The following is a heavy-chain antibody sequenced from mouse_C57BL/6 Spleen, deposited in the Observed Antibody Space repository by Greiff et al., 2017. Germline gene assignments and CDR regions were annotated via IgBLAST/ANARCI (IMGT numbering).Heavy chain of an antibody. CDR1: ESEVFPIAY. D-gene: IGHD2-13*01. Sequence: VQLQQSGSELRSPGSSVKLSCKDFESEVFPIAYMSWVRQKPGHGFEWIGGILPSIGRTIYGEKFEDKATLDADTLSNTAYLELNSLTSEDSAIYYCARDRDYWFAYWGQGTLVTVSA. J-gene: IGHJ3*01. CDR3: ARDRDYWFAY. V-gene: IGHV15-2*01. CDR2: ILPSIGRT.